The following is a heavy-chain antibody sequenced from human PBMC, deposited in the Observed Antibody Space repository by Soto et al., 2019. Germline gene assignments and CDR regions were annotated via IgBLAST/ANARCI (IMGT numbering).Heavy chain of an antibody. V-gene: IGHV3-13*04. J-gene: IGHJ2*01. CDR3: ARDATYGSGRGPDWYFDL. CDR2: IGTTGDT. D-gene: IGHD3-10*01. Sequence: EVQLVESGGGLVQPGGSLRLSCAASGFTFSTYDMHWVRQVTGKGLEWVSAIGTTGDTYYPGSVKARFTISRDDAKNSLYLQMNSLGAGDTAVYYCARDATYGSGRGPDWYFDLWGRGTVVTVSS. CDR1: GFTFSTYD.